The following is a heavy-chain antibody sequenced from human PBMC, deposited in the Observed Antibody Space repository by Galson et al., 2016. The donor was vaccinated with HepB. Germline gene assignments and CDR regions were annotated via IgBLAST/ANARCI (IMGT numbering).Heavy chain of an antibody. J-gene: IGHJ3*02. CDR2: VSAGGSNT. Sequence: SLRLSCAASGFIFSSSAMNWVRQAPGKGLEWVSSVSAGGSNTYYADSVKGRFTISRDNSKNTLYLQMSSLRAEDTAVYYCAKEGAVVGGDAFAIWGQGTMVTVSS. CDR1: GFIFSSSA. CDR3: AKEGAVVGGDAFAI. V-gene: IGHV3-23*01. D-gene: IGHD6-19*01.